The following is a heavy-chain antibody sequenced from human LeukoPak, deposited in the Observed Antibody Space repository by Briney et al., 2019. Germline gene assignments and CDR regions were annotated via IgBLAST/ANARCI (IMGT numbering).Heavy chain of an antibody. Sequence: GGSLRLSCAASGFTFSSYAMSWVRQAPGKGLEWVSAISGSGGSTYYADSVKGRFTISRDNSKNTLYLQMNSLRAEDTAVYYCASRDYDFWSGYYSLVDYWGQGTLVTVSS. D-gene: IGHD3-3*01. V-gene: IGHV3-23*01. CDR3: ASRDYDFWSGYYSLVDY. CDR1: GFTFSSYA. J-gene: IGHJ4*02. CDR2: ISGSGGST.